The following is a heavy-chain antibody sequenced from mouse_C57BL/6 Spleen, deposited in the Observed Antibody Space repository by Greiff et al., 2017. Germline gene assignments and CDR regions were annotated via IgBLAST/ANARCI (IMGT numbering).Heavy chain of an antibody. CDR2: IYPSDSET. D-gene: IGHD4-1*01. J-gene: IGHJ4*01. V-gene: IGHV1-61*01. CDR1: GYTFTSYW. Sequence: QVQLQQSGAELVRPGSSVKLSCKASGYTFTSYWMDWVKQRPGQGLEWIGNIYPSDSETHYNQKFKDKATLTVDKSSSTAYMQLSSLTSEDSAVYYCARSLTEPYSMDDWGKGTSVTVSS. CDR3: ARSLTEPYSMDD.